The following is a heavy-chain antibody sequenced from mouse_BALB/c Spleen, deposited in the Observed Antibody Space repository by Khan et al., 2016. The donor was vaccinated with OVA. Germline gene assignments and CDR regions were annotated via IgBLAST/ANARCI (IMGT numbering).Heavy chain of an antibody. CDR2: FYPGTGSI. Sequence: VQLVESGAELVKPGASVKLSCKASGYMFTEYIIHWVKQRSGQGLEWIGWFYPGTGSIKNNEKFKDKATLTADKSSSKVYMELSRLTSEDSAVYFCARHGRYGNLFDYWGQGTTLTVSS. V-gene: IGHV1-62-2*01. D-gene: IGHD2-1*01. CDR1: GYMFTEYI. CDR3: ARHGRYGNLFDY. J-gene: IGHJ2*01.